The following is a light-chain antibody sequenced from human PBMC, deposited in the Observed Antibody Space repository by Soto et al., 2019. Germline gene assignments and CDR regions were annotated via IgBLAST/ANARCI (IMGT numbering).Light chain of an antibody. CDR2: GAS. J-gene: IGKJ1*01. CDR3: QQYNNWQT. Sequence: EIVMTQSPATLSVSPGERATLSCRASQSVSSDLAWYHQKPGQAPRLLIYGASARATGIPARFSGSGSGTEFTLTISGLQSEDFGLYYCQQYNNWQTFGQGTKVDIK. CDR1: QSVSSD. V-gene: IGKV3-15*01.